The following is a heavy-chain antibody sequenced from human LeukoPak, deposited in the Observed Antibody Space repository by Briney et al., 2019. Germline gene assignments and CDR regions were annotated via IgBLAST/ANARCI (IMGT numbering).Heavy chain of an antibody. V-gene: IGHV3-74*01. Sequence: GGSLRLSCAASGFPFSSYWMHWVRQAPGKGLVWISRINSDGSTTTYADSVKGRFTISRDNAENTLYLQMNSLRAEDTAVYYCARAGYSSGWYSLHYWGQGTLVTVSS. CDR1: GFPFSSYW. J-gene: IGHJ4*02. CDR2: INSDGSTT. CDR3: ARAGYSSGWYSLHY. D-gene: IGHD6-19*01.